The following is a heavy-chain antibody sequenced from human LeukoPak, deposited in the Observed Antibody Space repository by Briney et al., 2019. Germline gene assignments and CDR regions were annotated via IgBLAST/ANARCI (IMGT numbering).Heavy chain of an antibody. CDR1: GFTVSSNY. D-gene: IGHD3-3*01. CDR2: IYSGGST. Sequence: GGSLRLSCAASGFTVSSNYMSWVRQAPGKGLEWVSVIYSGGSTYYADSVKGRFTISRDNSKNTLYLQMNSLRAEDTAVYYCARASPYYDFWSGPHYYYYYGMDVWGQGTTVTVSS. V-gene: IGHV3-53*01. J-gene: IGHJ6*02. CDR3: ARASPYYDFWSGPHYYYYYGMDV.